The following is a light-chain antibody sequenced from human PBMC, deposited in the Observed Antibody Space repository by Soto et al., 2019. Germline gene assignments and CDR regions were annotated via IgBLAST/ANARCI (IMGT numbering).Light chain of an antibody. Sequence: SYELTQPPSVSVAPGKTARITCGGNNIGSKSVHWYQQKPGQAPVLVIYYDSDRPSGNPERFSGSNSGNTATLTISRVEAGDEADYYCQVWDSSSDVVFGGGTKLTVL. V-gene: IGLV3-21*04. J-gene: IGLJ2*01. CDR3: QVWDSSSDVV. CDR1: NIGSKS. CDR2: YDS.